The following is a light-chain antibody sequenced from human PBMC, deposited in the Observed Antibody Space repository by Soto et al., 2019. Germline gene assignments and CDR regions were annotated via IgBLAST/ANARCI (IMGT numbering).Light chain of an antibody. CDR2: HAS. V-gene: IGKV1-5*01. CDR1: LPISNY. CDR3: QQYRTYS. Sequence: DIQMTQSPSSLSASVGDRVTITCRASLPISNYVAWYQQKPGTAPKLLIYHASILETAVPSRFSANGSGTEFTLTISSLQPSEFATYYCQQYRTYSFGQGSRVDIK. J-gene: IGKJ1*01.